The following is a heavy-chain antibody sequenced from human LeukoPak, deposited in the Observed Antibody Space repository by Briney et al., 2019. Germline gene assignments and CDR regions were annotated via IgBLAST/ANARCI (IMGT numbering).Heavy chain of an antibody. CDR2: TYYRSKWYI. J-gene: IGHJ4*02. D-gene: IGHD6-19*01. Sequence: SQTLSLTCAISGDSVSSYSAGWNWIRQSPSRGLEWLGRTYYRSKWYIDYAVSVKSRITINSDTSKNHFSLHLSSVTPEDTAVYYCARGGLVLGSTGWYDYWGQGTLVTVSS. CDR3: ARGGLVLGSTGWYDY. CDR1: GDSVSSYSAG. V-gene: IGHV6-1*01.